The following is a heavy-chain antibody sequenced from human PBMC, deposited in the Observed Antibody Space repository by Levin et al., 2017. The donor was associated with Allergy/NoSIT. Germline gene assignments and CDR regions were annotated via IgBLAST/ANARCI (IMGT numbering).Heavy chain of an antibody. Sequence: GGSLRLSCAASGFSFSGYFMSWVRQAPGKGLEWVANIKGDGSVKIYADSVKGRFTISRDNAKNSLYLQMNSLRVEDTAVYYCAGGRCYDVDFDYWGQGTLVTVSS. CDR1: GFSFSGYF. V-gene: IGHV3-7*04. D-gene: IGHD5-12*01. J-gene: IGHJ4*02. CDR3: AGGRCYDVDFDY. CDR2: IKGDGSVK.